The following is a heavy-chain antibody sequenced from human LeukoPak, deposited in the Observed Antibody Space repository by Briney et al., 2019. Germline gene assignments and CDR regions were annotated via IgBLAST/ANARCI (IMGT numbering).Heavy chain of an antibody. Sequence: PGGSLRLSCAASGFAFNVYAMSWLRQPPGKGLEWVSTINANSGTTSYAASVRGRFSISRDNSKSTLYLQLSTLRADDTATYYCAKPISGGLAVTADWFHPWGQGTLVVVSP. CDR2: INANSGTT. V-gene: IGHV3-23*01. CDR1: GFAFNVYA. CDR3: AKPISGGLAVTADWFHP. D-gene: IGHD6-19*01. J-gene: IGHJ5*01.